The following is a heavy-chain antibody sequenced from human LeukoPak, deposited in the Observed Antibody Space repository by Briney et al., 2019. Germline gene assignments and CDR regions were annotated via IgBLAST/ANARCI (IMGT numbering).Heavy chain of an antibody. CDR2: IKHDGSGQ. CDR1: GFTFNNYW. Sequence: GGSLRLSCAASGFTFNNYWMSWVRQAPGKGLECVANIKHDGSGQSYVDSVKGRFTISRDNAKNSLYLQMNSLRAEDTALYYCASGGIYYGAAFDFWGQGTLVTVSS. J-gene: IGHJ4*02. D-gene: IGHD1-26*01. V-gene: IGHV3-7*03. CDR3: ASGGIYYGAAFDF.